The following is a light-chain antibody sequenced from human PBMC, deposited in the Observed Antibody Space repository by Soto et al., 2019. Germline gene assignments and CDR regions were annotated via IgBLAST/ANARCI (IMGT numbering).Light chain of an antibody. CDR2: GAS. V-gene: IGKV3-20*01. Sequence: EIVLTQSPGTLSLSPGERATLSCRASQSVSSSYLAWYQQNPGQAPRLLIYGASSRATGIPDRFSGSGSGTDFTLTISSLQSEDFAVYYCQQYNNWPGTFGPGTKVDIK. J-gene: IGKJ3*01. CDR3: QQYNNWPGT. CDR1: QSVSSSY.